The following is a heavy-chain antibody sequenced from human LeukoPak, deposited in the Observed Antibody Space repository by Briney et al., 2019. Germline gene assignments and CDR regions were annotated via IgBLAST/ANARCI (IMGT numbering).Heavy chain of an antibody. CDR3: ATHQSASYYYDSSGYYMLDY. V-gene: IGHV1-2*02. CDR2: INPNSGGT. J-gene: IGHJ4*02. D-gene: IGHD3-22*01. CDR1: GYTFTGYY. Sequence: VASVEVSCKASGYTFTGYYMHWVRQAPGQGLEWMGWINPNSGGTNYAQKFQGRVTMTRDTSISTAYMELSRLRSDDTAVYYCATHQSASYYYDSSGYYMLDYWGQGTLVTVSS.